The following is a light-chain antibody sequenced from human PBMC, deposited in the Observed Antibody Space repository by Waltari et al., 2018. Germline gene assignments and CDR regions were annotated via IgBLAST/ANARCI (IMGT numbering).Light chain of an antibody. J-gene: IGLJ2*01. V-gene: IGLV2-23*02. CDR3: CTYVGRTTFHVT. CDR1: ISDVATYNL. Sequence: QSALPQPASVSGSPGHSITISCPGTISDVATYNLVSWYQQHPGKAPKLIIYEDNKRPSGVSDRLSGSKSGNTASLTISGLQAEDEADYYCCTYVGRTTFHVTFGGGTKLTVL. CDR2: EDN.